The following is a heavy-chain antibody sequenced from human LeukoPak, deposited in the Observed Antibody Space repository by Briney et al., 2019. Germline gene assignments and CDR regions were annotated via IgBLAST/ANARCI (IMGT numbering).Heavy chain of an antibody. Sequence: PGGSLRLSCAASGFTFSNYNMKWVRQAPGKGLECIAYISSSSITTSYADSVKGRFTISRDNAKSALYLQMNNLRDDDTAVYYCASNTASSLDYWGQGTLVTVSS. CDR3: ASNTASSLDY. D-gene: IGHD5-18*01. J-gene: IGHJ4*02. V-gene: IGHV3-48*02. CDR1: GFTFSNYN. CDR2: ISSSSITT.